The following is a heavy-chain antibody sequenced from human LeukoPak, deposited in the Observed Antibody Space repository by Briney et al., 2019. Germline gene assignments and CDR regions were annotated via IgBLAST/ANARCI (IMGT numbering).Heavy chain of an antibody. V-gene: IGHV3-74*01. CDR3: ARQEHSGTSNFDY. J-gene: IGHJ4*02. CDR2: INSDESIT. D-gene: IGHD1-26*01. CDR1: GFTVSNYW. Sequence: PGGSLRLSCAASGFTVSNYWMHWVRQAPGKGLVWVSRINSDESITIYADSVKGRFTISGDNAKNTLYLQMNSLRAEDTAVYYCARQEHSGTSNFDYWGQGILVTVSS.